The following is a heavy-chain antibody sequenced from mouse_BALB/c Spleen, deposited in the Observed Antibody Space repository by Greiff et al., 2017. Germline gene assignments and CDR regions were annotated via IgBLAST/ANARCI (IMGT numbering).Heavy chain of an antibody. Sequence: VQLKESGPGLVKPSQSLSLTCTVTGYSITSNYAWNWIRQFPGNKLEWMGYISYSGSTSYNPSLKSRISITRDTSKNQFFLQLNSVTTEDTATYYCAREGIYYGRSWFAYWGQGTLVTVSA. CDR2: ISYSGST. CDR1: GYSITSNYA. D-gene: IGHD1-1*01. CDR3: AREGIYYGRSWFAY. J-gene: IGHJ3*01. V-gene: IGHV3-2*02.